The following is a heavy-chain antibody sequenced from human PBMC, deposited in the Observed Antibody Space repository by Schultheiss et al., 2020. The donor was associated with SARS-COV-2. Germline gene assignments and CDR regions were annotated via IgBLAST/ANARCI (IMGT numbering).Heavy chain of an antibody. CDR2: ISYSGST. CDR3: ARDHHAEGVDV. CDR1: GGSISSSSYY. V-gene: IGHV4-39*07. J-gene: IGHJ6*02. D-gene: IGHD1-14*01. Sequence: SETLSLTCTVSGGSISSSSYYWGWIRQPPGKGLEWIGSISYSGSTYYNPSLKSRVTISVDRSKQQFSLKLSSVTAADTAVYYCARDHHAEGVDVWGQGTTVTVSS.